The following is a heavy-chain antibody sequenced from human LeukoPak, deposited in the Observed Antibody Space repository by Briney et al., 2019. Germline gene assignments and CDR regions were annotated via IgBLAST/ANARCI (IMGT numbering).Heavy chain of an antibody. V-gene: IGHV3-7*01. Sequence: GGSLRLSCAASGFSLSQHWMSWVRQAPGKGLEWVANIKKDGSEKYYGDSVEGRFTFSRNNAKNSVYLHMNSVRAEDTAVYYCARGIIGDNYYGLDVWGQGTTVTVSS. CDR1: GFSLSQHW. CDR2: IKKDGSEK. CDR3: ARGIIGDNYYGLDV. D-gene: IGHD1-14*01. J-gene: IGHJ6*02.